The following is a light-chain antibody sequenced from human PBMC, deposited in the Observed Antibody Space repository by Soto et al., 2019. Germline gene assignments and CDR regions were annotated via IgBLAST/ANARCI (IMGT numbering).Light chain of an antibody. CDR1: QSVSSY. CDR3: QPYNNWPLT. Sequence: EIVLTQSPATLSLSPEERATLSCRASQSVSSYLAWYQQKPGQAPRLLIYGASTRATGIPARFSGSGSGTEFTLTISSLQSEDFAVYYCQPYNNWPLTFGGGTKVDIK. CDR2: GAS. V-gene: IGKV3-15*01. J-gene: IGKJ4*01.